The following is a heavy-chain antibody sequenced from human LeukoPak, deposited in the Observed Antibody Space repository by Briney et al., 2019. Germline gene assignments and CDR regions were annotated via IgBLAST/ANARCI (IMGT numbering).Heavy chain of an antibody. Sequence: ASVKVSCKASGYTFTSYYMHWVRQAPGQGLEWMGIINPSGGSTSYAQKFQGRVTMTRDMSTSTVYMELSSLRSDDTAVYYCASSVAAAGTGSAFDIWGQGTMVTVSS. CDR3: ASSVAAAGTGSAFDI. CDR1: GYTFTSYY. CDR2: INPSGGST. D-gene: IGHD6-13*01. V-gene: IGHV1-46*01. J-gene: IGHJ3*02.